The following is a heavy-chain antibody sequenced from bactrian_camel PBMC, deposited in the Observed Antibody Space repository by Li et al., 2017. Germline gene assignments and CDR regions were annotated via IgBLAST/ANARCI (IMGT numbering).Heavy chain of an antibody. CDR2: IYTGGGST. D-gene: IGHD4*01. Sequence: HVQLVESGGGSARAGGTLTLSCAAAIDYSTTLCMAWFHQVPGKEREAVAAIYTGGGSTFYADSVKGRFTIVLGSGRNTMDLQMNDLKPEDTGMYYCAARRVFWDRCQRSEASDFRYWGQGTQVTVS. J-gene: IGHJ6*01. CDR3: AARRVFWDRCQRSEASDFRY. V-gene: IGHV3S1*01. CDR1: IDYSTTLC.